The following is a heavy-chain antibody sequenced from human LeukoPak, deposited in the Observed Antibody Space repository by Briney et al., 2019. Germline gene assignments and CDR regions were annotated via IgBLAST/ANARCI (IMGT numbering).Heavy chain of an antibody. CDR2: IYYSGST. Sequence: PSETLSLTCTVFGDSISSRYWNWIRQPPGKGLEWIGYIYYSGSTNYNPSLKSRVTISVDTSKNRFSLKLSSVTAADTAVYYCARESSGYYYGFDYWGQGTLVTVSS. CDR3: ARESSGYYYGFDY. CDR1: GDSISSRY. V-gene: IGHV4-59*11. D-gene: IGHD3-22*01. J-gene: IGHJ4*02.